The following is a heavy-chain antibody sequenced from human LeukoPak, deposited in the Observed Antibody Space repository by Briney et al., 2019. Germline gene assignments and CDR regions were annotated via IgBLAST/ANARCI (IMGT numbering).Heavy chain of an antibody. V-gene: IGHV4-30-4*01. CDR3: ATAPPYDSSGLYYFDC. J-gene: IGHJ4*02. Sequence: PSQTLSLTCTVSGGSISSGDYYWSWIRQPPGKGLEWIGYIYYSGSTYYNPSLKSRVTISVDTSKNQFSLKLSSVTAADTAVYYCATAPPYDSSGLYYFDCWGQGTLVTVSS. CDR1: GGSISSGDYY. CDR2: IYYSGST. D-gene: IGHD3-22*01.